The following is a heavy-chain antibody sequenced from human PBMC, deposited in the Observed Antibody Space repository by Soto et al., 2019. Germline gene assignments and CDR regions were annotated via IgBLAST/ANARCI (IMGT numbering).Heavy chain of an antibody. CDR3: ARGDKAGFDL. V-gene: IGHV3-74*01. D-gene: IGHD2-21*02. CDR2: IHSDGSST. J-gene: IGHJ3*01. Sequence: EVQLVESEGGLVQRGGSLRLSCAASGFTFNYYWMDWVRQAPGPGLEWVSHIHSDGSSTTYADSVKGRFSISRDNAKNTLSLQMNTLSAEDTAVYYCARGDKAGFDLWAQGTTVTVSS. CDR1: GFTFNYYW.